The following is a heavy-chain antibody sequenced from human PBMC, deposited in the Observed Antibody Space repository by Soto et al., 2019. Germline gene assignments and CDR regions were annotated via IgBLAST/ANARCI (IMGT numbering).Heavy chain of an antibody. J-gene: IGHJ4*02. CDR1: GGTFSSYA. CDR2: IVPIVDTS. V-gene: IGHV1-69*12. Sequence: QVQLVQSGAEVRQPASSVKVSCKTSGGTFSSYAISWVRQAPGQGLEWMGGIVPIVDTSTYAQKFQGRVTSTADESTSTVYMELGSLRSDDTAVYYCVRVVAIPGYPDNWGQGTLVTVSS. CDR3: VRVVAIPGYPDN. D-gene: IGHD5-12*01.